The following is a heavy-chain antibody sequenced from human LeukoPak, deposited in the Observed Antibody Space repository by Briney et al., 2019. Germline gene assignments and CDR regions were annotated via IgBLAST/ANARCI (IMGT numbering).Heavy chain of an antibody. V-gene: IGHV1-69*13. Sequence: ASVKVSCKASGGTFSSYAISWVRQAPGQGLEWMGGIIPIFGTANYAQKFQGRVTITADESTSTAYMELSSLRSEDTAVYYCHYYDSSGYYDSDWYFDLWGRGTLVTVSS. CDR2: IIPIFGTA. J-gene: IGHJ2*01. D-gene: IGHD3-22*01. CDR3: HYYDSSGYYDSDWYFDL. CDR1: GGTFSSYA.